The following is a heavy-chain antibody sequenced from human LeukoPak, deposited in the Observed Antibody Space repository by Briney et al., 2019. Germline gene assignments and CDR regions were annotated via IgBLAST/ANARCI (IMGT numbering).Heavy chain of an antibody. CDR2: ISSSRSYI. CDR1: GFTFSSYS. V-gene: IGHV3-21*01. D-gene: IGHD1-26*01. CDR3: ARVARGSYYFDY. Sequence: NPGGSLRLSCAASGFTFSSYSMNWVRQAPGKGLEWVSSISSSRSYIYYADSVKGRFNISRDNAKNSLYLQMNSLRAEDTAVYYCARVARGSYYFDYWGQGTLVTVSS. J-gene: IGHJ4*02.